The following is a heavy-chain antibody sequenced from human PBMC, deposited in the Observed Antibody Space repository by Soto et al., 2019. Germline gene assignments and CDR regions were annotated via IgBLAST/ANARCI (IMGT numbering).Heavy chain of an antibody. CDR3: ARAHLRWYTNDAFDI. CDR2: INPNSGGT. Sequence: GASVKVSCKASGYTFTGYYMHWVRRAPGQGLEWMGWINPNSGGTNYAQKFQGWVTMTRDTSISTAYMEPSRLRSDDTAAYYCARAHLRWYTNDAFDIWGQGTMVTVSS. CDR1: GYTFTGYY. J-gene: IGHJ3*02. V-gene: IGHV1-2*04. D-gene: IGHD1-1*01.